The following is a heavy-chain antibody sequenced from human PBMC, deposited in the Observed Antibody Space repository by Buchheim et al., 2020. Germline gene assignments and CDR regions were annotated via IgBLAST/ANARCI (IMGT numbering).Heavy chain of an antibody. J-gene: IGHJ5*02. Sequence: EVQLLESGGGLVQPGGSLRLSCAASGFTFSSYAMSWVRQAPGKGLEWVSAISGSGGSTYYADSVKGRFTISRDNSKKTLYMQMNSLRAEDTAVYYCAKGAPVLLWFGETNRQLRFDPWGQGTL. V-gene: IGHV3-23*01. CDR1: GFTFSSYA. D-gene: IGHD3-10*01. CDR3: AKGAPVLLWFGETNRQLRFDP. CDR2: ISGSGGST.